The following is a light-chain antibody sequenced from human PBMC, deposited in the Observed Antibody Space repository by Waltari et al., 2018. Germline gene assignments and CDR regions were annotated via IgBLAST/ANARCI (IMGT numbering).Light chain of an antibody. CDR3: QTWGTGTWV. CDR2: VNSDGRH. J-gene: IGLJ3*02. Sequence: QPVLTQPPSASASLGASVKLTCTLSSGHNNNAIAWHQQPPEKGPRFLMKVNSDGRHSKGDGIPDRFSGSSSGTEWYLIISSLQSEDEADYYCQTWGTGTWVFGGGTRLTVL. V-gene: IGLV4-69*01. CDR1: SGHNNNA.